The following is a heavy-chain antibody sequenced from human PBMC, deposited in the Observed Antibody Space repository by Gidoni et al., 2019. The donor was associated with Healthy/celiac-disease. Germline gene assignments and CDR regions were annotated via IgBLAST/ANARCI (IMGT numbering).Heavy chain of an antibody. Sequence: EVQLVESGGGLVKTGGSLRLSCAASGCTFSSDSMNWVRQAPGKGLEWVSSISSSSSYIYYADSVKGRFTISRDNAKNSLYLQMNSLRAEDTAVYYCARGGQQLISYYYYGMDVWGQGTTVTVSS. V-gene: IGHV3-21*01. J-gene: IGHJ6*02. CDR1: GCTFSSDS. D-gene: IGHD6-13*01. CDR3: ARGGQQLISYYYYGMDV. CDR2: ISSSSSYI.